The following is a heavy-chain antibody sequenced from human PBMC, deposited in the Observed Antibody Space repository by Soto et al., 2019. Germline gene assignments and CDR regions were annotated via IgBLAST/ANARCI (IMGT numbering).Heavy chain of an antibody. V-gene: IGHV3-33*01. CDR2: IWYDGSNK. D-gene: IGHD3-22*01. Sequence: SLRLSCAASGFTFSSYGMHWVRQAPGKGLEWVAVIWYDGSNKYYADSVKGRFTISRDNSKNTLYLQMNSLRAEDTAVYYCARDARYYDSSGYYSNWFDPWGQGTLVTVSS. CDR3: ARDARYYDSSGYYSNWFDP. J-gene: IGHJ5*02. CDR1: GFTFSSYG.